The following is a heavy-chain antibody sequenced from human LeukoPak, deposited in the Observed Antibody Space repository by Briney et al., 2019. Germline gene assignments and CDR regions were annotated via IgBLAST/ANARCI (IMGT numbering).Heavy chain of an antibody. V-gene: IGHV4-31*03. CDR1: GVSISSGGYC. CDR3: ARTYDSRAYFPYYINY. D-gene: IGHD3-22*01. J-gene: IGHJ4*02. Sequence: SETLSLTCTVSGVSISSGGYCWSWIRQHPGKGLEWIGYFCYSGTTYYTPSRKSRVTISVDTSKNQFSLKLSSVTAADTAVYYCARTYDSRAYFPYYINYWGQGTLVTVSS. CDR2: FCYSGTT.